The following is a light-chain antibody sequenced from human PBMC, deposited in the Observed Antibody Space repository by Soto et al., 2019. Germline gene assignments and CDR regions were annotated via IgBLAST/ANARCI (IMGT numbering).Light chain of an antibody. CDR3: QEYSKGWT. Sequence: EIVMTQSPGTVSLSPGERATLSCRASQSISRNLAWYQQKPGQAPRLLVYGASTRATGIPARFSGSGSGTEFTLTISSLESEDFALYYCQEYSKGWTFGQGTKVEVK. CDR1: QSISRN. CDR2: GAS. V-gene: IGKV3-15*01. J-gene: IGKJ1*01.